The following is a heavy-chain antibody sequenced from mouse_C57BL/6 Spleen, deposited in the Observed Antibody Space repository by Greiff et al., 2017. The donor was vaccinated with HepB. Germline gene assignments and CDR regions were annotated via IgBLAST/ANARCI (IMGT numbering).Heavy chain of an antibody. CDR2: IYPGSGNT. V-gene: IGHV1-66*01. CDR1: GYSFTSYY. D-gene: IGHD2-2*01. CDR3: AKGDYYGYDDYAMDY. J-gene: IGHJ4*01. Sequence: QVQLQQSGPELVKPGASVKISCKASGYSFTSYYIHWVKQRPGQGLEWIGWIYPGSGNTKYNEKFKGKATLTADTSSSTAYMQLSSLTSEDSAVYYCAKGDYYGYDDYAMDYWGQGTSVTVSS.